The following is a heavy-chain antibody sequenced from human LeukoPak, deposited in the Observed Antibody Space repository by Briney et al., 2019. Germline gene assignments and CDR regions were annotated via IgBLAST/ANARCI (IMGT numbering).Heavy chain of an antibody. V-gene: IGHV3-48*02. CDR1: GFTFSSYT. Sequence: GRSLRLSCAASGFTFSSYTMNWVRQASGKGLEWLSYISSSGSTIYYADSLKGRFTISRDNAQNSLYLQMNSLRDEDTAVYYCVRGGNLFDSWGQGTLVTVSS. D-gene: IGHD3-10*01. J-gene: IGHJ4*02. CDR3: VRGGNLFDS. CDR2: ISSSGSTI.